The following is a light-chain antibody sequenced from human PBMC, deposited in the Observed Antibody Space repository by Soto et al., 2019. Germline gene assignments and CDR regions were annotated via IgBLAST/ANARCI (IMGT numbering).Light chain of an antibody. V-gene: IGLV2-14*01. Sequence: QSVLTQPASVSGSPGQPITISCTGTSSDVGGYNYVSWYQQHPGKAPKFMIYDVSNRPSGVSNRFSGSKSGNTASLTISGLQAEDEADYYCSSYTSSSKVFGTGTKVTVL. CDR1: SSDVGGYNY. CDR3: SSYTSSSKV. CDR2: DVS. J-gene: IGLJ1*01.